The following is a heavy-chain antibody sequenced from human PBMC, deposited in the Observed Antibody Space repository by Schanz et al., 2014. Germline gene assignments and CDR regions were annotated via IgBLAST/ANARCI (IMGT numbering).Heavy chain of an antibody. CDR3: AEDSAHIDIVRVPTAIDY. J-gene: IGHJ4*02. CDR1: GFTLSSYA. D-gene: IGHD2-15*01. V-gene: IGHV3-30-3*01. CDR2: ISYDGRNK. Sequence: QVQLVESGGGVVQPGRSLRLSCAAYGFTLSSYAMHWVRQAPGKGLEWVAVISYDGRNKYYADSVKGRFTISRDNSKNTLYLHMNTLRSEDTAVYCCAEDSAHIDIVRVPTAIDYWGQGTLVTVSS.